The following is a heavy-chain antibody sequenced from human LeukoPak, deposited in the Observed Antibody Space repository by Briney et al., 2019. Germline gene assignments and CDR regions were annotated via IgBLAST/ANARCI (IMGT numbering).Heavy chain of an antibody. CDR3: AKDRELDNVLTGYYDY. V-gene: IGHV3-23*01. CDR1: GFTFSSYG. Sequence: GGSLRLSCAASGFTFSSYGMRWVRQAPGKGLECGSAISGSGGSTYYADSVKGRFTISRDNSKNTLFLQMSSLRAEDTALYYCAKDRELDNVLTGYYDYWGQGIPVTVSS. J-gene: IGHJ4*02. D-gene: IGHD3-9*01. CDR2: ISGSGGST.